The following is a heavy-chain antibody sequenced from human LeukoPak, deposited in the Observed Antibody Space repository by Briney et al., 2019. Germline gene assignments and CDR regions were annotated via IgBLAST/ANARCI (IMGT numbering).Heavy chain of an antibody. CDR3: ARLTGWFDP. V-gene: IGHV4-34*01. Sequence: SETLSLTCAVYGGSFSGYYWSWIRQPPGKGLGWIGEINHSGSTNYNPSLKSRVTISVDTSKNQFSLKLSSVTAADTAVYYCARLTGWFDPWGQGTLVTVSS. J-gene: IGHJ5*02. CDR1: GGSFSGYY. CDR2: INHSGST.